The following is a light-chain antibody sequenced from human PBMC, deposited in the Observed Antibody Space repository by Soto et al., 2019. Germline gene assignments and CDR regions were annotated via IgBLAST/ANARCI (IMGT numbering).Light chain of an antibody. Sequence: EIALTQSPGTLSLSPGERATLSCRASQSVSSSYLAWYQQKPGQAPRLLIYGASSRATGIPDRFSGSGSGTDFTLTISRLEPEDFAVYYCQQYGSSLWTFRQGTKV. V-gene: IGKV3-20*01. J-gene: IGKJ1*01. CDR2: GAS. CDR3: QQYGSSLWT. CDR1: QSVSSSY.